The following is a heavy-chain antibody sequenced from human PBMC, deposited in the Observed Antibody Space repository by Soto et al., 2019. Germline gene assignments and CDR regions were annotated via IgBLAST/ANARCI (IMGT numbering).Heavy chain of an antibody. CDR3: ARLKVDTMARGVIQYYYYYGMDV. CDR1: GYSFTSYW. D-gene: IGHD3-10*01. V-gene: IGHV5-10-1*01. Sequence: GESLKISCKGSGYSFTSYWISWVRQMPGKGLEWMGRIDPSDSYTNYSPSFQGHVTISDDKSISTAYLQWSSLKASDTAMYYCARLKVDTMARGVIQYYYYYGMDVWGQGNTVNVYS. CDR2: IDPSDSYT. J-gene: IGHJ6*02.